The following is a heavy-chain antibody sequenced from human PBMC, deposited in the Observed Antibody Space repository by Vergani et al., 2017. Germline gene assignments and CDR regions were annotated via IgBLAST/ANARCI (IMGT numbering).Heavy chain of an antibody. CDR2: LYNPGKT. Sequence: QLQLKESGPGLVKPSETLSLTCDVSGGSVTGTSYHWAWIRLPPGKGLEWIGSLYNPGKTYYNSSLESRLSLSVDTSTNQFFMRLNSVTAADTAVYYCARGLTDYDSGWYSPGWFDPWGQGITAIVSS. D-gene: IGHD6-19*01. CDR3: ARGLTDYDSGWYSPGWFDP. J-gene: IGHJ5*02. V-gene: IGHV4-39*01. CDR1: GGSVTGTSYH.